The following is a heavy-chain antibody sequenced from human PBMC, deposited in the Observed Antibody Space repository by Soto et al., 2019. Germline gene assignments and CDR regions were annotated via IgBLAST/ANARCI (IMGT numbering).Heavy chain of an antibody. CDR2: IGSRGETYAT. Sequence: PGGSLRLSCAASGFTFGASALQWVRQASGKGLEWLGRIGSRGETYATTYAASVKGRFTISRDNAKNTLYLQMNSLRAEDTAVNYCALSYTVTTDYWGQGTLVTVSS. V-gene: IGHV3-73*01. D-gene: IGHD4-17*01. J-gene: IGHJ4*02. CDR1: GFTFGASA. CDR3: ALSYTVTTDY.